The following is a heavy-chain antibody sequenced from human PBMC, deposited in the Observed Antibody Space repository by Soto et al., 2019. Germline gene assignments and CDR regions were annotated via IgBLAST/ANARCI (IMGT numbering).Heavy chain of an antibody. J-gene: IGHJ4*02. CDR1: GGTLSSYA. V-gene: IGHV1-69*12. D-gene: IGHD2-15*01. Sequence: QVQLVQSGAEVKKPGSSVKVSCKASGGTLSSYAISWVRQAPGQGLEWMGGIIPIFGTANYAQKFQGRVTITADESTSTAYMELSSLRSADTAMYYCARESRYCSGGSCYFLPGIDYWGQGTLVTVSS. CDR2: IIPIFGTA. CDR3: ARESRYCSGGSCYFLPGIDY.